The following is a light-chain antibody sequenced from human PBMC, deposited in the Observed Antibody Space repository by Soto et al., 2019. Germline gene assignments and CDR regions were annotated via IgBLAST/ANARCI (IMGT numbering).Light chain of an antibody. Sequence: DIQMTQSPSSVSASVGDRVTITCRASQGVNTWLAWYQQKPGKAPNRLIYAASTLQRGVPPRFSGSGSGTDFTLTINSLQLEDFATYYCQQADRLPYTFGQGTKLEIK. CDR2: AAS. CDR3: QQADRLPYT. J-gene: IGKJ2*01. V-gene: IGKV1-12*01. CDR1: QGVNTW.